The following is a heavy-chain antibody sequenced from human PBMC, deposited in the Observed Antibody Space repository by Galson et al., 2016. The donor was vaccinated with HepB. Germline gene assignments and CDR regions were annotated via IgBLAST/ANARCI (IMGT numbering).Heavy chain of an antibody. J-gene: IGHJ5*02. CDR2: IYSGGTT. Sequence: SLRLSCAASGFTVSNNYMNWVRQAPGKGLEWVSLIYSGGTTYYADSVKGRFTIPRDSSKNTLYLQMNSLRVEDTAVYYCARDPNAVVTGTYAWGQGTLVTVSS. D-gene: IGHD4-23*01. CDR3: ARDPNAVVTGTYA. V-gene: IGHV3-66*01. CDR1: GFTVSNNY.